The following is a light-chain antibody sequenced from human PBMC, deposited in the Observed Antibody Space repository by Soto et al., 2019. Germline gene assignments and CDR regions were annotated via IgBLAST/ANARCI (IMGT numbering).Light chain of an antibody. Sequence: QSALTQPASASGSPGQSIAISCTGTSSDVGAYNYVSWYQQHPGKAPKLMIYDVNNRPSGVSNRFSGSKSGNTASLTISGLQAEDEADYYCCSYTTSSTYVFGTGTKVTVL. V-gene: IGLV2-14*03. CDR3: CSYTTSSTYV. CDR2: DVN. J-gene: IGLJ1*01. CDR1: SSDVGAYNY.